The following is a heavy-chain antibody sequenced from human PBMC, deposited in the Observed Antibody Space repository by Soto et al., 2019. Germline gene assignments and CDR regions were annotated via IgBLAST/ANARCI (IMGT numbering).Heavy chain of an antibody. CDR2: INHSGST. Sequence: SETLSLTCAVYGGSFSGYYWSWIRQPPGKGLEWIGEINHSGSTNYNPSLKSRVTISVDTSKNQFSLKLSSVTAADTAVYYFARGAYYDFCSGYLSYPYGMDVWGQGTTVTGS. V-gene: IGHV4-34*01. CDR1: GGSFSGYY. J-gene: IGHJ6*02. D-gene: IGHD3-3*01. CDR3: ARGAYYDFCSGYLSYPYGMDV.